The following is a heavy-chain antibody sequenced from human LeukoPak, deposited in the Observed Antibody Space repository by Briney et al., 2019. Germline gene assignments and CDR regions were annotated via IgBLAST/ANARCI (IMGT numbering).Heavy chain of an antibody. D-gene: IGHD4-17*01. CDR1: GFTFSTYS. V-gene: IGHV3-48*02. J-gene: IGHJ4*02. CDR3: ARDRYGGYTYDY. CDR2: ISSSSRTI. Sequence: GGSLRLSCAASGFTFSTYSMNWVRQAPGKGLEWVSYISSSSRTIYYADSVKGRFTISRDIARNSLYLQMNSLRDEDTAVYNCARDRYGGYTYDYWGQGTLVTVSS.